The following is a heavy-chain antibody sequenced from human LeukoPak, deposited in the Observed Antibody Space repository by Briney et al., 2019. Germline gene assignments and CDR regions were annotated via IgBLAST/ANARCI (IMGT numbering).Heavy chain of an antibody. J-gene: IGHJ4*02. D-gene: IGHD1-1*01. Sequence: ASVKVSCKASGYTFTGYYMHWVRQAPGQGLEWMGWINPNSGGTNYAQKFQGRVTMTRDTSISTAYMELSRLRSDDTAVYYCARAMGKVQLERRMIDYWGQGTLVTASS. V-gene: IGHV1-2*02. CDR1: GYTFTGYY. CDR2: INPNSGGT. CDR3: ARAMGKVQLERRMIDY.